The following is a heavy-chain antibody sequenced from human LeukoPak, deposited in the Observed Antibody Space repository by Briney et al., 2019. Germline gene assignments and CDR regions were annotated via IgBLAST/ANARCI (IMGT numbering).Heavy chain of an antibody. V-gene: IGHV1-18*01. CDR1: GGTFSSYG. D-gene: IGHD6-13*01. CDR2: ISAYNGNT. J-gene: IGHJ4*02. CDR3: ARVYSSSSWPGFDY. Sequence: GASVKVSCKASGGTFSSYGISWVRQAPGQGLEWMGWISAYNGNTNYAQKLQGRVTMTTDTSTSTAYMELRSLRSDDTAVYYCARVYSSSSWPGFDYWGQGTLVTVSS.